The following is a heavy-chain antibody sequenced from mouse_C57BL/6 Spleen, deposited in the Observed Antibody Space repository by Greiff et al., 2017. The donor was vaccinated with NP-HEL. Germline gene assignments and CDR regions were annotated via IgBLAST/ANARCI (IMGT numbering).Heavy chain of an antibody. D-gene: IGHD3-2*02. J-gene: IGHJ4*01. CDR3: ARVGAQDYAMDY. V-gene: IGHV1-81*01. CDR2: IYPRSGNT. Sequence: QVHVKQSGAELARPGASVKLSCKASGYTFTSYGISWVKQRTGQGLEWIGEIYPRSGNTYYNEKFKGKATLTADKSSSTAYMELRSLTSEDSAVYFCARVGAQDYAMDYWGQGTSVTVSS. CDR1: GYTFTSYG.